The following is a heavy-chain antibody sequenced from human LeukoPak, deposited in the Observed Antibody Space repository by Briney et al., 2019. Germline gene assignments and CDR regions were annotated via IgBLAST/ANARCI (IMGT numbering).Heavy chain of an antibody. D-gene: IGHD6-13*01. CDR2: ISGSGGST. J-gene: IGHJ3*02. CDR3: AKQGPGIGYRSSWYAFDI. Sequence: GGSLRLSCAASGFTFSSYAMSWVRQAPGKGLEGGSAISGSGGSTYYADSVKGRLTISRDNSKNTLYLQMNSLRAEDTDAYYCAKQGPGIGYRSSWYAFDIWGQGTMVTVSS. V-gene: IGHV3-23*01. CDR1: GFTFSSYA.